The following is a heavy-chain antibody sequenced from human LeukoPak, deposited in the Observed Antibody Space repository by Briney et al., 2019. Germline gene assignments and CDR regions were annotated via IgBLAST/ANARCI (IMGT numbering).Heavy chain of an antibody. Sequence: ASVKVSCKASGYTFTKYGISWVRQAPRQGLEWIALISAYNGNTNYAQNLQDRVTMTTDTSTSTAYMELRSLRSDDTAAYYCARSGAGPQYYYMDVWGKGTTVTVSS. J-gene: IGHJ6*03. D-gene: IGHD5-12*01. V-gene: IGHV1-18*01. CDR2: ISAYNGNT. CDR3: ARSGAGPQYYYMDV. CDR1: GYTFTKYG.